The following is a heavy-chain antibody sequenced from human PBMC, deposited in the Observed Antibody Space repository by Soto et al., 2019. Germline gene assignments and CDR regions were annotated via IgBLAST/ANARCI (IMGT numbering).Heavy chain of an antibody. Sequence: GGSLRLSCAASGFTFSTYNMHWVRQATGEGLERVSVIGSAGDTYYAASAKGRFTISRANAKNSLYLQTNSLRPGETAVYYCAREGKDFAGGLYVWGQGTTVTVSS. J-gene: IGHJ6*02. D-gene: IGHD3-3*01. CDR3: AREGKDFAGGLYV. V-gene: IGHV3-13*01. CDR2: IGSAGDT. CDR1: GFTFSTYN.